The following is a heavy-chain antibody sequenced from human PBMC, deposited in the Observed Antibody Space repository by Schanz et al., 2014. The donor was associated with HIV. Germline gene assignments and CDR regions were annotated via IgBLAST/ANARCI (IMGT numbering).Heavy chain of an antibody. CDR1: GDSFTSDA. D-gene: IGHD4-17*01. CDR3: ARGRETVTTYFDF. Sequence: QVQLVQSGAEVKKPGSSVKVSCKTSGDSFTSDAINWVRQAPGQGLEWMGWISGDNNNTKYEQKFQARVTMTTDTSTTTAYMELSRLRSEDTAVYYCARGRETVTTYFDFWGQGTLVTVSS. V-gene: IGHV1-18*01. CDR2: ISGDNNNT. J-gene: IGHJ4*02.